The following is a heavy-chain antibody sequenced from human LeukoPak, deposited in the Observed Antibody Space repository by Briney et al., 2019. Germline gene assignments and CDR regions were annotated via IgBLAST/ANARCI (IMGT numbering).Heavy chain of an antibody. Sequence: GGSLRLSCAASGFTFSSYAMSWVRQAPGKGLEWVSAISGSGGSTYYADSVKGRFTISRDNSKNTLYLQMNSLRAEDTAVYYCAKDRSPQPDRLWFGELSPDAFDIWGQGTMVTVSS. V-gene: IGHV3-23*01. CDR3: AKDRSPQPDRLWFGELSPDAFDI. J-gene: IGHJ3*02. D-gene: IGHD3-10*01. CDR2: ISGSGGST. CDR1: GFTFSSYA.